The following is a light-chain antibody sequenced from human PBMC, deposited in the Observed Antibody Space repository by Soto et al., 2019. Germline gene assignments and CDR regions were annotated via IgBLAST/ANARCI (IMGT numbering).Light chain of an antibody. CDR2: VKSDGSH. Sequence: QSVLTQSPSASASLGASVKLTCTLSSGHGNYVIAWHQQQPEKGPRYLMKVKSDGSHSKGDGIPDRFSGSSSGAERYLAIYSLQSEDEADYYCQTWDTSNVVFGGGTKLTVL. J-gene: IGLJ2*01. CDR1: SGHGNYV. V-gene: IGLV4-69*01. CDR3: QTWDTSNVV.